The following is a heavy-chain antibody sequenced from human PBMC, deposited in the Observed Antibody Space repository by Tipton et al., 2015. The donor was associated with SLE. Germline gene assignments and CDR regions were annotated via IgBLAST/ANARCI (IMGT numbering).Heavy chain of an antibody. V-gene: IGHV4-4*02. D-gene: IGHD2-15*01. CDR1: GGSIISSNW. Sequence: GLVKPSGTLSLTCAVSGGSIISSNWWSWVRQPPGKGLEWIGEIYHSGSTTYNPSLKRRVSISVDKSKNQFSLILTSVTAADTAVYYCARGSSLLGFCSGGSCYPLDYWGQGTLVTVSS. J-gene: IGHJ4*02. CDR3: ARGSSLLGFCSGGSCYPLDY. CDR2: IYHSGST.